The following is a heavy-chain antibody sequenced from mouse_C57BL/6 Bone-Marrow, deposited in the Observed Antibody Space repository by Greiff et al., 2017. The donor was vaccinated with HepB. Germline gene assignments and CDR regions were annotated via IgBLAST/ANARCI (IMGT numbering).Heavy chain of an antibody. Sequence: EVQLQQSGTVLARPGASVKMSCKTSGYTFTSYWMHWVKQRPGQGLEWIGAIYPGNSDTSYNQKFKGKAKLTAVTSASTAYMELSSLTNEDSAVYYCTTQYLGSIHGDYWGQGTPPTVSS. V-gene: IGHV1-5*01. D-gene: IGHD1-1*01. CDR1: GYTFTSYW. J-gene: IGHJ2*01. CDR2: IYPGNSDT. CDR3: TTQYLGSIHGDY.